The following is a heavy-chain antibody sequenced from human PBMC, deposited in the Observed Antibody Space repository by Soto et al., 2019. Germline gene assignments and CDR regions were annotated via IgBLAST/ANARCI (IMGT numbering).Heavy chain of an antibody. V-gene: IGHV1-8*01. D-gene: IGHD1-1*01. J-gene: IGHJ6*03. CDR1: GYTFTSYD. CDR2: MNPNSGNT. CDR3: AREVNWNDHYYYYMDV. Sequence: ASVKVSCKASGYTFTSYDINWVRQATGQGLEWMGWMNPNSGNTGYAQKFQGRVTMTRNTSISTAYMELSSLRSEDTAVYYCAREVNWNDHYYYYMDVWGKGTTVTVS.